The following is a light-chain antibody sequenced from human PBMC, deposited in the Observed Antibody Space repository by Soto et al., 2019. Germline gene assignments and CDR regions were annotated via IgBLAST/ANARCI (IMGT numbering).Light chain of an antibody. J-gene: IGLJ1*01. CDR1: TSDIAGYNY. CDR3: NSSTSASFDD. V-gene: IGLV2-14*01. Sequence: SVLAQPACVSGSHGQAITISCTGTTSDIAGYNYVSWYQQHPGKAPKLLIYEVTSRASGVSHRFSGSKSGNTASLTISGLQAEDEAEYYCNSSTSASFDDFGTGTKVTVL. CDR2: EVT.